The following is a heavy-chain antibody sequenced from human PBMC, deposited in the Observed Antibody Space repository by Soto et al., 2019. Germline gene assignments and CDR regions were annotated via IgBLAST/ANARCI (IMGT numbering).Heavy chain of an antibody. CDR3: ARGPPGGAAAWGRYDY. CDR2: INPNSGGT. J-gene: IGHJ4*02. Sequence: GASVKVSCKASGYTFTGYYMHWVRQAPGQGLEWMGWINPNSGGTNYAQKFQGWVIMTRDTPISTAYMELSRLRSDDTAVYYCARGPPGGAAAWGRYDYWGQGTLVTVSS. CDR1: GYTFTGYY. V-gene: IGHV1-2*04. D-gene: IGHD6-13*01.